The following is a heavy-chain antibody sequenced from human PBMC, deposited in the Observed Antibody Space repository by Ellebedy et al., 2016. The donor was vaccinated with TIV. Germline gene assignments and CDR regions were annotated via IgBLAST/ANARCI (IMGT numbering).Heavy chain of an antibody. CDR1: GFSFGGQY. D-gene: IGHD1-7*01. CDR2: ISGDSVYT. J-gene: IGHJ5*02. Sequence: GGSLRLXCAASGFSFGGQYMSWFRQTPDKGLEWVSYISGDSVYTDHAHSVKGRFTISRDNAKNSLYLQMNSLRVEDTAVYYCARMNWNSPVDPWGRGTLVTVSS. V-gene: IGHV3-11*06. CDR3: ARMNWNSPVDP.